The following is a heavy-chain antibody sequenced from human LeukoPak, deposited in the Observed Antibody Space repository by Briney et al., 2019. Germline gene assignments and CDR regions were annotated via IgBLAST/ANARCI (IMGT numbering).Heavy chain of an antibody. V-gene: IGHV7-4-1*02. D-gene: IGHD3-3*01. Sequence: ASVKVSCKASGYTFTSYAMNWVRQAPGQGLEWMGWINTNTGNPTYAQGFTGRFVFSLDTSVSTAYLQISSLKADDTAVYYCAVLTIFGVVKGEPNNWFDPWGQGTLVTVSS. CDR1: GYTFTSYA. CDR3: AVLTIFGVVKGEPNNWFDP. J-gene: IGHJ5*02. CDR2: INTNTGNP.